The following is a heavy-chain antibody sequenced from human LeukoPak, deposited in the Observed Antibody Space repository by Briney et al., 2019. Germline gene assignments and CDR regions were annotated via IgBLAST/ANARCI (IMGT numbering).Heavy chain of an antibody. D-gene: IGHD3-3*01. V-gene: IGHV3-30*05. CDR1: GFTFSTYG. J-gene: IGHJ4*02. CDR2: TSYDGSSK. Sequence: GGSLRLSCAASGFTFSTYGMHWVRQAPGKGLEWVAGTSYDGSSKYYADSVKGRFSISRDNSKKTLYMQMNSLRAEDTAVYYCASANDLWSGSHSPFGYWGQGTLVTVSS. CDR3: ASANDLWSGSHSPFGY.